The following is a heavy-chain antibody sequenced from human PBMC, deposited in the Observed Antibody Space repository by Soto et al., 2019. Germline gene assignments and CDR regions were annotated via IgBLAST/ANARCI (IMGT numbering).Heavy chain of an antibody. D-gene: IGHD3-10*01. J-gene: IGHJ4*02. CDR1: GASISSNY. CDR2: IYFGGTT. Sequence: QVQLQESGPGLVKPSETLSLTCSVSGASISSNYWSWVRQPPGKGLEWIGCIYFGGTTQSNPSLKGRAIISLDTSKNQFSLNLSSVTAADTAVYYCATRTFGSNAFFDTWGQGALVTVSS. CDR3: ATRTFGSNAFFDT. V-gene: IGHV4-59*08.